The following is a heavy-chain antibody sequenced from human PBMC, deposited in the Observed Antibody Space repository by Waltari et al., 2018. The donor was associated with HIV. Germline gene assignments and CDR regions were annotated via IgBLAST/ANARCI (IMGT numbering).Heavy chain of an antibody. D-gene: IGHD3-16*01. CDR2: TYYKAKGYN. CDR1: GDSVSGNSGA. CDR3: ARLYWGNKAFDI. V-gene: IGHV6-1*01. J-gene: IGHJ3*02. Sequence: QVQLQQSGPGLVKPSQTLSLTCAISGDSVSGNSGAWNWIRQSPSRGLEWLGRTYYKAKGYNDYARSVKSRISSNSDTSKNQVSLQVNSVTPEETAVYYCARLYWGNKAFDIWGQGTMVTVSS.